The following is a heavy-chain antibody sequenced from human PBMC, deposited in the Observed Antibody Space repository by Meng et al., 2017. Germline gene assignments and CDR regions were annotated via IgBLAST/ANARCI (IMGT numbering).Heavy chain of an antibody. V-gene: IGHV1-2*06. Sequence: QVQRGQSGAEVKQPGASVKVSCKASGYTFTGYYMHWVRQAPGQGLEWMGRINPNSGGTNYAQKLQGRVTMTTDTSTSTAYMELRSLRSDDTAVYYCARAGIAVAGPDYWGQGTLVTVSS. D-gene: IGHD6-19*01. CDR3: ARAGIAVAGPDY. CDR1: GYTFTGYY. CDR2: INPNSGGT. J-gene: IGHJ4*02.